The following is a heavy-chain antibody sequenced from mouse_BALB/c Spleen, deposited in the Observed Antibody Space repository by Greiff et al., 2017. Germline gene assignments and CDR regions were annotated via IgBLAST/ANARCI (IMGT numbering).Heavy chain of an antibody. V-gene: IGHV2-6-4*01. J-gene: IGHJ4*01. D-gene: IGHD2-2*01. CDR1: GFSLSRYS. CDR3: ARLSKLYYGSYYAMDY. Sequence: VKLVESGPGLVAPSQSLSITCTVSGFSLSRYSVHWVRQPPGKGLEWLGMIWGGGSTDYNSALKSRLSISKDNSKSQVFLKMNSLQTDDTAMYYCARLSKLYYGSYYAMDYWGQGTSVTVSS. CDR2: IWGGGST.